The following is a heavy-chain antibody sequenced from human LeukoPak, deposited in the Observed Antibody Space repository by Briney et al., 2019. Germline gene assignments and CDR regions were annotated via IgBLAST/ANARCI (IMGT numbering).Heavy chain of an antibody. CDR1: GYAFSDHG. V-gene: IGHV1-2*02. CDR2: INPNSGGT. CDR3: ARAGYSGYDYPVYYFDY. Sequence: GASVKVSYTASGYAFSDHGVNWVRQAPGQGLEWMGWINPNSGGTNYAQKFQGRVTMTRDTSISTAYMELSRLRSDDTAVYYCARAGYSGYDYPVYYFDYWGQGTLVTVSS. J-gene: IGHJ4*02. D-gene: IGHD5-12*01.